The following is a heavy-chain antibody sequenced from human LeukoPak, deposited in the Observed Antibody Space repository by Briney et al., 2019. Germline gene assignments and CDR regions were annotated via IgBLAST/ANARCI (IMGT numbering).Heavy chain of an antibody. D-gene: IGHD4-17*01. CDR1: SGSISSYY. CDR2: IYYSGST. Sequence: PSETLSLTCTVSSGSISSYYWSWIRQPPGKGLEWIGYIYYSGSTNYNPSLKSRVTISVDTSKNQFSLKLSSVTAADTAVYYCARYATVVSYFDYWGQGTLVTVSS. J-gene: IGHJ4*02. CDR3: ARYATVVSYFDY. V-gene: IGHV4-59*01.